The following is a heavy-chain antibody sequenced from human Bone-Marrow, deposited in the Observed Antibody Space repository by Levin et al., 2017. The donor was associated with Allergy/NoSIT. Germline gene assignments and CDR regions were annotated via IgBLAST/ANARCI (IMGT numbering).Heavy chain of an antibody. J-gene: IGHJ5*02. CDR3: ATGQGHLVGPP. D-gene: IGHD6-6*01. V-gene: IGHV1-8*01. Sequence: PRASVKVSCKASGDTFSSYDINWVRQASGQGLEWMGWMNPKSGNTVYAQKFQGRVTMTRNTSISTAYMDLSSLRSDDTAVYYCATGQGHLVGPPWGQGTLVTVSS. CDR1: GDTFSSYD. CDR2: MNPKSGNT.